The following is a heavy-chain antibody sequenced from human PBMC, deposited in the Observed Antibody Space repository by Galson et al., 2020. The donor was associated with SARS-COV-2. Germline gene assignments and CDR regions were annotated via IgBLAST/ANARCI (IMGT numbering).Heavy chain of an antibody. Sequence: GESLKISCAASGFTFNNHWMHWVRQAPGKGLVWVSRVSGDGTSKTHADSVKGRFIISRDNAKNTLYLQMSSLRDEDTAVYYCVGVIMTDSFDTWGQGTMVTVSS. CDR1: GFTFNNHW. CDR3: VGVIMTDSFDT. D-gene: IGHD3-22*01. CDR2: VSGDGTSK. J-gene: IGHJ3*02. V-gene: IGHV3-74*03.